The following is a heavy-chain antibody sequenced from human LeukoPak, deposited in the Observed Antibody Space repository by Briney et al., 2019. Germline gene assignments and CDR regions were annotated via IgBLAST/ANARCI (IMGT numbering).Heavy chain of an antibody. D-gene: IGHD2-2*01. J-gene: IGHJ6*04. CDR3: ARDQPVRSIVVVPAAMGDDYYYGMDV. Sequence: ASVKLSCKASGGTFSSYAISWGRQAPGQGLEWMGGIIPNFGTANYEQKFQGRVTITTDESTSTPYMELSSLRSEDTAVYYCARDQPVRSIVVVPAAMGDDYYYGMDVWGKGTTVTVPS. V-gene: IGHV1-69*05. CDR2: IIPNFGTA. CDR1: GGTFSSYA.